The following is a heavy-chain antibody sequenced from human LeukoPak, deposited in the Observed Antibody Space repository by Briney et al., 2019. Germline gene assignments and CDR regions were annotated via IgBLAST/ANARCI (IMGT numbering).Heavy chain of an antibody. D-gene: IGHD6-13*01. CDR2: IWYDGSNK. CDR1: GFTFSSYG. CDR3: ARDGIAAAGRPRGNWFDP. V-gene: IGHV3-33*01. Sequence: GGSLRLSCAASGFTFSSYGMHWVRQAPGKGLEWVAVIWYDGSNKYCADSVKGRFTISRDNSKNTLYLQMNSLRAEDTAVYYCARDGIAAAGRPRGNWFDPWGQGTLVTVSS. J-gene: IGHJ5*02.